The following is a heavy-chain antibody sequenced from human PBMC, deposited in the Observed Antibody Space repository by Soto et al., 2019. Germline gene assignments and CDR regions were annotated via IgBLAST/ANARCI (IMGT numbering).Heavy chain of an antibody. J-gene: IGHJ1*01. CDR2: VSYSGST. Sequence: QLQLQESGPGLVKPSETLSLTCTVSGGSMSSSDYYWGWIRQPPGKGLEWIGSVSYSGSTDHNPSLKSRVTISVDTSKNQFSLRLSSVTAADTAVYYCARIYNTGTQGRGFFHHWGQGTLVNVSS. V-gene: IGHV4-39*01. D-gene: IGHD3-10*01. CDR3: ARIYNTGTQGRGFFHH. CDR1: GGSMSSSDYY.